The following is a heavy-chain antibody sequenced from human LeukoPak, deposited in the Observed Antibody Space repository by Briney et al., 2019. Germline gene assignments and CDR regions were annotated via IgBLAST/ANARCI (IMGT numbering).Heavy chain of an antibody. CDR2: IYNSGST. D-gene: IGHD6-6*01. Sequence: SETLSLTCTVSGGSLSTYYWSWIRQPPGKGLEWIGYIYNSGSTNYSPSLRSRVTISVDTSKNQFSLKLSSVTAADTAVYYCARDAFVWEYSSSHLDYWGQGTLVTVSS. J-gene: IGHJ4*02. CDR1: GGSLSTYY. CDR3: ARDAFVWEYSSSHLDY. V-gene: IGHV4-59*12.